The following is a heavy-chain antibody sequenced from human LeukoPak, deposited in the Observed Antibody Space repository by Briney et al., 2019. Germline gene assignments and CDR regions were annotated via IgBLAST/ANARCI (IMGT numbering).Heavy chain of an antibody. Sequence: GGSLRLSCAASGFTFSSYWMSWVRQAPGKGLEWVANIKQDGSEKYYVDSVKGRFTISRDKAKNSLYLQMNSLRAEDTAVYYCARDPPPNIVGAIPFDYWGQGTLVTVSS. D-gene: IGHD1-26*01. J-gene: IGHJ4*02. V-gene: IGHV3-7*01. CDR3: ARDPPPNIVGAIPFDY. CDR2: IKQDGSEK. CDR1: GFTFSSYW.